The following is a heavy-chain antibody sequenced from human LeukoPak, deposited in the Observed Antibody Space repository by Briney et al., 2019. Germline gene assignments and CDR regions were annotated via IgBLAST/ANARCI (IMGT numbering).Heavy chain of an antibody. CDR3: ARERVVVPAAISPLDY. Sequence: KSGGSLRLSCAASGFTFSSFGMNWVRQAPGKGLEWVSSISTSSSYIYYADSVKGRFTISRDNAKNSLYLQMNSLRAEDTAVYYCARERVVVPAAISPLDYWGQGTLVTVFS. J-gene: IGHJ4*02. V-gene: IGHV3-21*01. CDR1: GFTFSSFG. CDR2: ISTSSSYI. D-gene: IGHD2-2*02.